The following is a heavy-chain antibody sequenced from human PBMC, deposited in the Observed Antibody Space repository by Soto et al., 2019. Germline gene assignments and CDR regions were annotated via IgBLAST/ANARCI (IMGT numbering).Heavy chain of an antibody. CDR2: IYYSGST. CDR3: ARQVVAATDFLDY. D-gene: IGHD2-15*01. V-gene: IGHV4-39*01. J-gene: IGHJ4*02. Sequence: QLQLQESGPGLVKPSETLSLTCTVSGGSISSSSYYWGWIRQPPGKGLEWIGSIYYSGSTYYNPSLQSRVTISVDTSKNQFSLKLSSVTAADTAVYYCARQVVAATDFLDYWGQGTLVTVSS. CDR1: GGSISSSSYY.